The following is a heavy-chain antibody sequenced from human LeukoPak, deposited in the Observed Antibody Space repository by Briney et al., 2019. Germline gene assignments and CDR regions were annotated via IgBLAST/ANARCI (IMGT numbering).Heavy chain of an antibody. CDR2: IYPGDSDT. CDR1: GYSFTNYW. CDR3: ARPSNPGSYYAFDY. V-gene: IGHV5-51*01. Sequence: GESLKISCRGSGYSFTNYWIGWVRQMPGNGLEWMGIIYPGDSDTKYSPSFQGQVTISVDKTISTAYLQWSTLKASDTAMYYCARPSNPGSYYAFDYWGQGTLVTVSS. J-gene: IGHJ4*02. D-gene: IGHD3-10*01.